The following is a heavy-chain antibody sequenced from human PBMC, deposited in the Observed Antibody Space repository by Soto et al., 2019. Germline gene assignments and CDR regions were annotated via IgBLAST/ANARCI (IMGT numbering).Heavy chain of an antibody. CDR3: ARDVGYYYDSSGYYRFDY. Sequence: GGLLRLSCAASGFTFSNYGGNWVRKAPGKGLEWVSYISRSSSTIYYADSVKGRFTISRDNAKNSLYLQMNSLRDEDTAVYYCARDVGYYYDSSGYYRFDYWGQGTLVTVSS. J-gene: IGHJ4*02. CDR1: GFTFSNYG. V-gene: IGHV3-48*02. CDR2: ISRSSSTI. D-gene: IGHD3-22*01.